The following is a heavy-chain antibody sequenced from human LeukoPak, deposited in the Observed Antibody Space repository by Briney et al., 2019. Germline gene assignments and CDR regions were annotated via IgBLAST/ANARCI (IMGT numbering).Heavy chain of an antibody. D-gene: IGHD2-21*02. J-gene: IGHJ4*02. CDR1: GFTFSSYW. Sequence: PGGSLRLSCAASGFTFSSYWMSWVRQAPGKGLEWVANIKQDGSEKYYVDSVKGRFTISRDNAKNSLYLQMNSLRAEDTAVYYCAGDYCGGDCPNDYWGQGTLVTVSS. V-gene: IGHV3-7*03. CDR3: AGDYCGGDCPNDY. CDR2: IKQDGSEK.